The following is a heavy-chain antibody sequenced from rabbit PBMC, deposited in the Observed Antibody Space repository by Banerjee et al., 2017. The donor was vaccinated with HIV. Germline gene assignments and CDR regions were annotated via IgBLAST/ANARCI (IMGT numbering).Heavy chain of an antibody. CDR2: IYSSNGDK. J-gene: IGHJ4*01. D-gene: IGHD6-1*01. CDR1: GFSFSNKYV. CDR3: ARGGNNAGDAYDL. V-gene: IGHV1S45*01. Sequence: QEQLEESGGDLVKPEGSLTLTCTASGFSFSNKYVMCWVRQAPGKGLELIACIYSSNGDKWYASWAKGRFTISKTSSTTVTLQMTSLTAADTATYFCARGGNNAGDAYDLWGQGTLVTVS.